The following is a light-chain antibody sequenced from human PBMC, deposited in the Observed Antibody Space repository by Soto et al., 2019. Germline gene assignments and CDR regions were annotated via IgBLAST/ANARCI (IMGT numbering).Light chain of an antibody. CDR2: TNN. CDR1: TSNIGTNA. J-gene: IGLJ2*01. Sequence: QSVLVQPPSASGSPGQTVTISCSGSTSNIGTNAVNWYQQYPGTAPKLLIHTNNQWPSGVPDRFSGSKSGPSASLAISGLQSEDEADYYCAAWDDSLNGVVFGGGTKLTVL. V-gene: IGLV1-44*01. CDR3: AAWDDSLNGVV.